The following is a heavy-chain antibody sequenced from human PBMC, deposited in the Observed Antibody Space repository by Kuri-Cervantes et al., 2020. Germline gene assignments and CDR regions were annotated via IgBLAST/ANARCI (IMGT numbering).Heavy chain of an antibody. V-gene: IGHV4-34*01. J-gene: IGHJ5*02. D-gene: IGHD3-10*01. CDR3: ARGRPTRWFGEYWFDP. Sequence: SETLSLTCAVYGGSFSGYYWSWIRQPPGKGLEWIGEINHSGSTNYNPSPKSRVTISVDTSKNQFSLKLSSVTAADTAVYYCARGRPTRWFGEYWFDPWGQGTLVTVSS. CDR2: INHSGST. CDR1: GGSFSGYY.